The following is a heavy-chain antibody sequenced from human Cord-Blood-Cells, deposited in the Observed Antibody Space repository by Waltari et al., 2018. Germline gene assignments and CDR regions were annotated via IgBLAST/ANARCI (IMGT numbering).Heavy chain of an antibody. Sequence: QVQLVQSGAEVKKPGASVKVSCKASGYTFTGYYMHWVRQAPGQGLEWMGWINPNSGGTNYAQKLQGWVTMTRDTSISTAYMELSRLRSDDTAGYYCARVFRYGSGGPYYFDYWGQGTLVTVSS. CDR1: GYTFTGYY. D-gene: IGHD3-16*02. CDR3: ARVFRYGSGGPYYFDY. J-gene: IGHJ4*02. CDR2: INPNSGGT. V-gene: IGHV1-2*04.